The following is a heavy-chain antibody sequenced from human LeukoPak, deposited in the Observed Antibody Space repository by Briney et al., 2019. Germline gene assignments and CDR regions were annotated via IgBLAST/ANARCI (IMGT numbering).Heavy chain of an antibody. J-gene: IGHJ4*02. CDR3: ARDDSSYYYDRGDYHQDDF. V-gene: IGHV3-21*01. CDR1: GFTFSSQT. CDR2: ISGSTSYI. Sequence: PGGSLRLSCAASGFTFSSQTMNWVRQAPGKGLEWVSSISGSTSYIYYADSVKGRFTISRDNAKNSLFLQMNSLRAEDTAVYYCARDDSSYYYDRGDYHQDDFWGQGTLVTVSS. D-gene: IGHD3-22*01.